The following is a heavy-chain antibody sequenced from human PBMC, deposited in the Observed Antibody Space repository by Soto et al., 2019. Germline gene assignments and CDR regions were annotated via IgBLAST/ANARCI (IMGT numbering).Heavy chain of an antibody. V-gene: IGHV1-18*01. CDR2: ISAHNGNT. J-gene: IGHJ4*02. Sequence: QVHLVQSGAEVKKPGASVKVSCKGSGYAFTTYGITWVRQAPGQGLEWMGWISAHNGNTNYAQKRQGRVTVSRDTSPSTAYMELRSLRSDDTAVYYCARGRYGDYWGQGALVNVSS. D-gene: IGHD1-1*01. CDR3: ARGRYGDY. CDR1: GYAFTTYG.